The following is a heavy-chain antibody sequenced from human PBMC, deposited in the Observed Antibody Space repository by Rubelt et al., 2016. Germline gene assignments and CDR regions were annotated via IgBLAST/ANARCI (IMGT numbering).Heavy chain of an antibody. Sequence: QVQLVQSGAEVKKPGASVKVSCKASGYTFTSYAMHWVRQAPGQRLEWMGWINAGTGNKKYSQKFQGRLTITRDTYASTAYMELSSLVSEDTAVYYCARVIWGSGWSNNWFDPWGQGTLVTVSS. V-gene: IGHV1-3*01. J-gene: IGHJ5*02. D-gene: IGHD6-19*01. CDR3: ARVIWGSGWSNNWFDP. CDR1: GYTFTSYA. CDR2: INAGTGNK.